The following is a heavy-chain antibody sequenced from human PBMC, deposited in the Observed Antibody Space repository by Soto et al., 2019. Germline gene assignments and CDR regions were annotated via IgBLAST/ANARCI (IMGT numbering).Heavy chain of an antibody. V-gene: IGHV3-30-3*01. Sequence: LRLSCAASGFTFSGYAMHWVRQAPGKGLEWVAVISYDGSNKYYADSVKGRFTISRDNSKNTLYLQMNSLRAEDTAVYYCARGQGYSYGFDYWGQGTLVTVSS. D-gene: IGHD5-18*01. CDR3: ARGQGYSYGFDY. J-gene: IGHJ4*02. CDR1: GFTFSGYA. CDR2: ISYDGSNK.